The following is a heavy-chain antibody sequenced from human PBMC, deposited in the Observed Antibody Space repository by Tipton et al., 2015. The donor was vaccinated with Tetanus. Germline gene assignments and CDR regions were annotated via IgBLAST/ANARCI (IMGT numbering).Heavy chain of an antibody. J-gene: IGHJ3*02. D-gene: IGHD3-10*01. CDR2: IYFEGST. Sequence: TLSLTCTVSGGSISDKKYYWGWIRQPPGKGLEWIASIYFEGSTYYSPSLKSRLSIAVDTSQNLFSLRLTSVTAADTAIYYCARWGDASGSTNLYAFDIWGQGTMVSVSS. V-gene: IGHV4-39*02. CDR3: ARWGDASGSTNLYAFDI. CDR1: GGSISDKKYY.